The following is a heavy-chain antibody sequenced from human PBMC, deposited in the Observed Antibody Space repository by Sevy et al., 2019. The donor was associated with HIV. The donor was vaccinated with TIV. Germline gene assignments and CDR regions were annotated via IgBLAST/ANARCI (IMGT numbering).Heavy chain of an antibody. D-gene: IGHD3-22*01. CDR1: GYTFTSYD. J-gene: IGHJ5*02. V-gene: IGHV1-8*01. CDR2: MNLNSGNT. CDR3: ARVLWLAAEAYDP. Sequence: ASVKVSCKASGYTFTSYDINWVRHATGQGLEWMGWMNLNSGNTGYAQKFQGRVTMTRNTSISTAYMELSSLRSEDTAVYYCARVLWLAAEAYDPWGQGTLVTVSS.